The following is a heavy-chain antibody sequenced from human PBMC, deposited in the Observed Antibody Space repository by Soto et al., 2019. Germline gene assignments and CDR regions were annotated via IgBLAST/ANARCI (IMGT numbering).Heavy chain of an antibody. CDR1: GASISGFY. Sequence: SETLSLTCTVSGASISGFYWSWIRKSAGKGLEWIGRIYATGTTDYNPSLKSRVMMSVDTSKKQFSLKLRSVTAADTAVYYCVRDGTKSLRDWFDPWGQGISVTVYS. V-gene: IGHV4-4*07. CDR3: VRDGTKSLRDWFDP. D-gene: IGHD1-1*01. J-gene: IGHJ5*02. CDR2: IYATGTT.